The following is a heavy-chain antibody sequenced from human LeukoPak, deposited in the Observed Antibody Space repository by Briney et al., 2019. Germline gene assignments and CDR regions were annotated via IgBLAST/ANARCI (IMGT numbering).Heavy chain of an antibody. Sequence: GGSLRLSCAASGFTFSSYAMHWVRQAPGKGLEWVAVIFFDGSMQYFADSVKGRFTISRDNSKNTLYVQMNSLRAEDTAVYYCARDVRGPTGYDSIGRDTFDYWGQGTLVTVSS. V-gene: IGHV3-30*04. CDR3: ARDVRGPTGYDSIGRDTFDY. D-gene: IGHD3-22*01. J-gene: IGHJ4*02. CDR1: GFTFSSYA. CDR2: IFFDGSMQ.